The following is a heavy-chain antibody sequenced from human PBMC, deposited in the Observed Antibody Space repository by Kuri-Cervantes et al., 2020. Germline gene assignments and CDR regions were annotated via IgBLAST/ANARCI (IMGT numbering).Heavy chain of an antibody. CDR2: INHSGST. J-gene: IGHJ6*02. Sequence: SETLSLTCTVSGGSVSSGSYYWSWIRQPPGKGLEWIGEINHSGSTNYNPSLKSRVTISVDTSKNQFSLKLSSVTAADTAVYYCATLLRYFDYASYYYYYGMDVWGQGTTVTVSS. D-gene: IGHD3-9*01. CDR3: ATLLRYFDYASYYYYYGMDV. CDR1: GGSVSSGSYY. V-gene: IGHV4-61*01.